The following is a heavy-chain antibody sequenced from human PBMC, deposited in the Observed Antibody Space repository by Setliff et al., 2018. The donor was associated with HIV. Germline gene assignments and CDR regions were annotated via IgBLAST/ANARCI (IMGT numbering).Heavy chain of an antibody. CDR3: ASGSFGGSYFSF. CDR2: MNPDSGLT. CDR1: GYTFTNYD. J-gene: IGHJ4*02. D-gene: IGHD1-26*01. Sequence: ASVKVSCKASGYTFTNYDINWVRQVPGQGLEWMGRMNPDSGLTDYAPKLQGRVIMTRNTSITTAYMQVTRLRSDDTAVYYCASGSFGGSYFSFWGQGTLVT. V-gene: IGHV1-8*01.